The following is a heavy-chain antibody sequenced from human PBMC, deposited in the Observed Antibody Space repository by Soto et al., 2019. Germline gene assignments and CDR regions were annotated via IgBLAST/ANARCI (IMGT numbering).Heavy chain of an antibody. CDR2: ISYDGSNK. CDR3: ARAFDADIVLMVYAGGWFDP. CDR1: GFTFSSYA. Sequence: QVQLVESGGGVVQPGRSLRLSCAASGFTFSSYAMHWVRQAPGKGLGWVAVISYDGSNKYYADSVKGRFTISRDNSKNTLYLQMNSLRAEDTAVYYCARAFDADIVLMVYAGGWFDPWGQGTLVTVSS. V-gene: IGHV3-30-3*01. J-gene: IGHJ5*02. D-gene: IGHD2-8*01.